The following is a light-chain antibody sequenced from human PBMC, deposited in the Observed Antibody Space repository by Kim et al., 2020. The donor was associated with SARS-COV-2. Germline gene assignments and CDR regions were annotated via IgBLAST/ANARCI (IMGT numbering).Light chain of an antibody. V-gene: IGLV1-47*01. CDR2: AND. Sequence: PGQVVANACSRATSNIGRQHVYWCQQLPGTAPKLLIYANDQRPSGVPDRFSGSKSGTSASLAISGLRSEDEGDYYCATWDDSLNGLFGGGTQLTVL. CDR1: TSNIGRQH. CDR3: ATWDDSLNGL. J-gene: IGLJ3*02.